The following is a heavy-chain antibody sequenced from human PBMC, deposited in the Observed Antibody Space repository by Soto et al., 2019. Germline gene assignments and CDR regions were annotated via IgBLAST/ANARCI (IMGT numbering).Heavy chain of an antibody. D-gene: IGHD1-7*01. J-gene: IGHJ4*02. CDR2: IHYSGST. CDR3: ARTLGRNWNYYY. V-gene: IGHV4-39*01. CDR1: GDSISSSSYY. Sequence: QLQLQESGPGLVKPSETLSLTCTVSGDSISSSSYYWGWIRQPPGKGLEWIGSIHYSGSTYYNPSLKSRVTISVDTSKNQFSLKLSSVTAADTAVYYCARTLGRNWNYYYWGQGTLVTVSS.